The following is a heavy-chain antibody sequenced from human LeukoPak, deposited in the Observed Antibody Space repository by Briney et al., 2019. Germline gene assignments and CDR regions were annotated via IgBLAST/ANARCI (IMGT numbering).Heavy chain of an antibody. CDR1: GHTFTSYG. CDR2: ISAYNGNT. D-gene: IGHD6-19*01. V-gene: IGHV1-18*01. CDR3: ARVVLAGDAFDI. J-gene: IGHJ3*02. Sequence: ASVKVSCKASGHTFTSYGISWVRQAPGQGLEWMGWISAYNGNTNYAQKLQGRVTMTTDTSTSTAYMELRSLRSDDTAVYYCARVVLAGDAFDIWGQGTMVTVSS.